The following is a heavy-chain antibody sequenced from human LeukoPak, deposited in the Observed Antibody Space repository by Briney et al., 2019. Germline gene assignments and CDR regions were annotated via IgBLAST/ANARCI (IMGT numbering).Heavy chain of an antibody. CDR1: GYSFTSYW. Sequence: GESLKISCKGSGYSFTSYWIGWVRQKPGKGLEWMGIIYPGDSDTRYSPSFQGQVTISADKSISTAYLQWSSLKASDTAMYYCAVQAYFDWLSQPGFDALDIWGQGTMVTVSS. CDR2: IYPGDSDT. CDR3: AVQAYFDWLSQPGFDALDI. V-gene: IGHV5-51*01. J-gene: IGHJ3*02. D-gene: IGHD3-9*01.